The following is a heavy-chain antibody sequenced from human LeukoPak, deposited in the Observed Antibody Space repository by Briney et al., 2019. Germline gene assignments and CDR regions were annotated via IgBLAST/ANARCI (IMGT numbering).Heavy chain of an antibody. CDR3: AKDIAD. CDR1: GLAFSSYA. Sequence: RGSLRLSCEASGLAFSSYAMSWVRQAPGKGLEWVSAISGSGGNTYYADSVKGRFTISRDNSKNTLYLQMTSLRAEDTAVYYCAKDIADWGQGTLVTVSS. D-gene: IGHD6-13*01. J-gene: IGHJ4*02. CDR2: ISGSGGNT. V-gene: IGHV3-23*01.